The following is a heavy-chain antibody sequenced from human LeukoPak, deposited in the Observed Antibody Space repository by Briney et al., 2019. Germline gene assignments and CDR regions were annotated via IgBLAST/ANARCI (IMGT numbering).Heavy chain of an antibody. Sequence: PSETLSLTCTVSGGSISSYYWSWIRQPPGKGLEWIGYIYYSGSTNYNPSLKSRVTISVDTSKNHFSLKLSSVTAADTAVYYCARDFHRGTGTTFPQMDDFDFWGQGTMVTVSS. CDR3: ARDFHRGTGTTFPQMDDFDF. CDR2: IYYSGST. D-gene: IGHD1-1*01. V-gene: IGHV4-59*12. J-gene: IGHJ3*01. CDR1: GGSISSYY.